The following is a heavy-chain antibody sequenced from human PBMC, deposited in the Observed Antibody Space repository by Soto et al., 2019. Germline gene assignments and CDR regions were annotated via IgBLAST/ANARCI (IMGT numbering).Heavy chain of an antibody. CDR3: ARVSYDSSGYYYTYFDY. CDR2: IYHSGST. J-gene: IGHJ4*02. V-gene: IGHV4-4*02. D-gene: IGHD3-22*01. Sequence: KPSETLSLTCAVSGGSISSSNWWSWVRQPPGKGLEWIGEIYHSGSTNYNPSLKSRVTISVDKSKNQFSLKLSSVTAADTAVYYCARVSYDSSGYYYTYFDYWGQGTLVTVSS. CDR1: GGSISSSNW.